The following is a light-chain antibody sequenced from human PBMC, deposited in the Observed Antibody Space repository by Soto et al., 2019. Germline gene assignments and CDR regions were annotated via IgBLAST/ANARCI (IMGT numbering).Light chain of an antibody. Sequence: EIVMTQSPATLSVSPGERATLSCRASQSVSSYLAWYQQKPGQAPRLLIYGASTRATGVPARFSGSGSGTEFTLTISSLQSEDFSVYYCQQSNDWPLITSGQGTRLEAK. CDR2: GAS. CDR1: QSVSSY. V-gene: IGKV3-15*01. J-gene: IGKJ5*01. CDR3: QQSNDWPLIT.